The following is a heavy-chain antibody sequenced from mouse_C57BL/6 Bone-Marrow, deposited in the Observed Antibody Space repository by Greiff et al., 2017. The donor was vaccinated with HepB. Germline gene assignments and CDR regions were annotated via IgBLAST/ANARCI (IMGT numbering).Heavy chain of an antibody. CDR1: GYTFTTYP. D-gene: IGHD2-4*01. CDR2: FHPYNDDT. V-gene: IGHV1-47*01. Sequence: QVQLQQSGAELVKPGASVKMSCKASGYTFTTYPIEWMKQNHGKSLEWIGNFHPYNDDTKYNEKFKGKATLTVGKSSSTVYLELSRLTSDDAAVYYCARQGVYYDYDVGAWFAYWGQGTLVTVSA. CDR3: ARQGVYYDYDVGAWFAY. J-gene: IGHJ3*01.